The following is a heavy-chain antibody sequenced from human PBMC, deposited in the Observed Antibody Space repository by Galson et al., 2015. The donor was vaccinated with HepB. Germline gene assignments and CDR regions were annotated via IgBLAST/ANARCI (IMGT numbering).Heavy chain of an antibody. CDR2: ISAYNGNT. J-gene: IGHJ6*03. CDR3: ARNGGYCSSTSCYRGYYYYYMHV. D-gene: IGHD2-2*01. CDR1: GYTFTSYG. V-gene: IGHV1-18*01. Sequence: SVKVSCKASGYTFTSYGISWVRQAPGQGLEWMGWISAYNGNTNYAQKLQGRVTMTTDTSTSTAYMELRSLKSDDTAVYYCARNGGYCSSTSCYRGYYYYYMHVWGKWTTVTVSS.